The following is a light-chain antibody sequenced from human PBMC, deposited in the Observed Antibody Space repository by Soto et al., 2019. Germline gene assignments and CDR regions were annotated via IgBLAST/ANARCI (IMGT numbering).Light chain of an antibody. CDR3: QQSCSTPLT. J-gene: IGKJ1*01. V-gene: IGKV1-39*01. CDR1: HTISTY. CDR2: AAS. Sequence: GTVRDPVTITSAAQHTISTYLNWYQQKPGKAPKLLIYAASTWQSGIPSRFSGSKSGTDFTLTISSLEPEDFATYYCQQSCSTPLTFGQGTNVDIK.